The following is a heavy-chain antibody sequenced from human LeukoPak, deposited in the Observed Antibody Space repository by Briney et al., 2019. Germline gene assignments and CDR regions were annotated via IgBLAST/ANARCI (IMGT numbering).Heavy chain of an antibody. V-gene: IGHV4-59*01. J-gene: IGHJ4*02. CDR3: ARGTSSGWYGFDS. CDR1: GGSISSYY. D-gene: IGHD6-19*01. Sequence: SETLSLTCTVSGGSISSYYWSWIRQPPGKGLEWIGYIYYSGTTNYNPSLKGRVTISVDTSKNQFSLKLNSVTAADTAVYYCARGTSSGWYGFDSWGQGTLVTVSS. CDR2: IYYSGTT.